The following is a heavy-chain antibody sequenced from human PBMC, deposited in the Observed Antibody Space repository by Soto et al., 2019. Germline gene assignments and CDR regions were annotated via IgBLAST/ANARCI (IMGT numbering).Heavy chain of an antibody. Sequence: ASVKVSCKASGYSFTDYHIHWVRQAPGQGLEWLGRINPKSGGTSTAQKFQGWVTMTRERSISTVYIELTRLRSDDTAVYFCARGHATDCSNGVCSFFYNHEMDVWGQGTTVTVSS. CDR1: GYSFTDYH. V-gene: IGHV1-2*04. CDR2: INPKSGGT. J-gene: IGHJ6*02. CDR3: ARGHATDCSNGVCSFFYNHEMDV. D-gene: IGHD2-8*01.